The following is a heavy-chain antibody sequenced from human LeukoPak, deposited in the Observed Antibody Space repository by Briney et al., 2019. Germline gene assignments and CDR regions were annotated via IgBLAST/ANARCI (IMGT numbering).Heavy chain of an antibody. Sequence: ASVKVSCKASGYTFTGYYMHWVRQAPGQGLEWVGRINPNSGGTNYAQKFQGRVTMTRDTSISTAYMELSRLRSDDTAVYYCARDRARYCSGGSCYSPGYWGQGTLVTVSS. CDR3: ARDRARYCSGGSCYSPGY. J-gene: IGHJ4*02. D-gene: IGHD2-15*01. V-gene: IGHV1-2*06. CDR2: INPNSGGT. CDR1: GYTFTGYY.